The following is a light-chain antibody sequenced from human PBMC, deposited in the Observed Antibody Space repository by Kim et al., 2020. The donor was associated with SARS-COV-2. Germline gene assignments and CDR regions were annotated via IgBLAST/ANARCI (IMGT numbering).Light chain of an antibody. CDR2: KDS. CDR1: ELPKQQ. J-gene: IGLJ2*01. CDR3: QSADSSGTVV. Sequence: SQRRKASTTSAGDELPKQQPFWYQQKQGQAPVLLIYKDSERPAGFPERFSGSSSVTTVTFTISGVQAEDEADYYCQSADSSGTVVFGGGTQLTVL. V-gene: IGLV3-25*03.